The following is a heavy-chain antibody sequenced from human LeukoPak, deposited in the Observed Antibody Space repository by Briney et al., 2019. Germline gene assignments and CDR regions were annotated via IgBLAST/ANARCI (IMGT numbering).Heavy chain of an antibody. CDR1: GFPFSSYE. CDR2: ISSSGSTI. CDR3: ARDSLPYDYVWGSYRFFDP. V-gene: IGHV3-48*03. D-gene: IGHD3-16*02. J-gene: IGHJ5*02. Sequence: GGSLRLSCASSGFPFSSYEMNWVRQAPGKGLEWVSYISSSGSTIYYADSVKGRFTISRDHAKNSLYLQMNSLRAEDTAVYYCARDSLPYDYVWGSYRFFDPWGQGTLVTVSS.